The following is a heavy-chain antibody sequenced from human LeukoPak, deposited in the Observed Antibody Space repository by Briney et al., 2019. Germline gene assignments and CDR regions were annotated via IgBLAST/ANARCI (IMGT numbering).Heavy chain of an antibody. CDR3: ARLRNSHSSSWYENSFDY. CDR2: IYYSGST. CDR1: GGSISSYY. J-gene: IGHJ4*02. D-gene: IGHD6-13*01. Sequence: SETLSLTCTVSGGSISSYYWSWIRQPPGKGLEWIGYIYYSGSTNYNPSLKSRVTISVDTSKNQFSLKLSSVTAADTGVYYCARLRNSHSSSWYENSFDYWGQGTLVTVSS. V-gene: IGHV4-59*08.